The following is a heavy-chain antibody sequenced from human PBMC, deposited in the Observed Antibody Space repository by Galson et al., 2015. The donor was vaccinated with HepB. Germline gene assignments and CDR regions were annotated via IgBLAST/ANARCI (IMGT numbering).Heavy chain of an antibody. Sequence: SVKVSCKASGYTFTSYAMHWVRQAPGQRLEWRGWINAGNGNTKYSQKFQGRVTITRDTSASTAYMELSSLRSEDTAVYYCARVGITMRFDPWGQGTLVTVSS. J-gene: IGHJ5*02. V-gene: IGHV1-3*01. CDR2: INAGNGNT. CDR1: GYTFTSYA. CDR3: ARVGITMRFDP. D-gene: IGHD3-22*01.